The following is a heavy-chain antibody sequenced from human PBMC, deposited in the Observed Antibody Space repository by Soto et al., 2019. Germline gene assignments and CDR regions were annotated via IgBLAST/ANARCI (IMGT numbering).Heavy chain of an antibody. J-gene: IGHJ6*02. Sequence: KVSCKASGYSFTNYWIGWVRQMPGKGLEWMGIIYPSDSDTRYSPSFQGQVTISADKSINTAYLQWSSLKASDTAMYYCARRESSYYGMDVWGQGTTVTVSS. D-gene: IGHD3-10*01. CDR1: GYSFTNYW. CDR3: ARRESSYYGMDV. V-gene: IGHV5-51*01. CDR2: IYPSDSDT.